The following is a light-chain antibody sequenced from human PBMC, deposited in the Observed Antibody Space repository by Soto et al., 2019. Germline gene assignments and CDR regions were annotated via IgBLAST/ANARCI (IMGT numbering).Light chain of an antibody. J-gene: IGLJ1*01. Sequence: QSALTQPRSVSGSPGQSVTISCTGTSSDVGGYEFVSWYQQHPGKPPQLIIYDVSKWPSGVPDRFSDSKSGNTASLTISGLQAEDEADYYCCSYAGGNTYVFGTGTKVTVL. CDR3: CSYAGGNTYV. V-gene: IGLV2-11*01. CDR1: SSDVGGYEF. CDR2: DVS.